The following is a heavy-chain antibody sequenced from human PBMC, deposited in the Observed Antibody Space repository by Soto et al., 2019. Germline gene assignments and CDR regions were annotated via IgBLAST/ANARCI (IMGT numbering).Heavy chain of an antibody. CDR2: ISAGGGST. V-gene: IGHV3-23*01. D-gene: IGHD6-19*01. Sequence: PGGSLRLSCVASGFTFSAYAMSWVRQAPGKGLEWVSAISAGGGSTYYADSVKGRFTISRDNSMNTLYLQMNSLRAEDTAVYYCANGPLAERSGRYYAFDICGQAPMVTV. CDR3: ANGPLAERSGRYYAFDI. J-gene: IGHJ3*02. CDR1: GFTFSAYA.